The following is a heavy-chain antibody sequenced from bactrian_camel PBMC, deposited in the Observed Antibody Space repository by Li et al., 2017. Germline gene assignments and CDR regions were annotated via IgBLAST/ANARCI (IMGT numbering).Heavy chain of an antibody. Sequence: VQLVESGGGSMQPGGSLRLSCAVSEFTSTTKCIGWFRQAPGKGREGVAIIDDDDRPHYADSVKDRFVITKDSTVTLQMNNLKPEDTATHYCAATGYCYKRWFEDYRHWGQGTQVTVS. CDR2: IIDDDDRP. D-gene: IGHD2*01. J-gene: IGHJ4*01. CDR3: AATGYCYKRWFEDYRH. CDR1: EFTSTTKC. V-gene: IGHV3S1*01.